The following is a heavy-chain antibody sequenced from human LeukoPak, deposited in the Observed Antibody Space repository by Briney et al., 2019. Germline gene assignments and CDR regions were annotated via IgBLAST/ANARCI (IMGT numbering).Heavy chain of an antibody. Sequence: PGGSLRLSCAASGFTFSTYSMNWVRQAPGKGLEWVSSISVGSTYIYYTDSVMGRFTISRDNAKNSLYLQMNSLRAEDTAVYYCAREGFCSSTSCWWFDPWGQGTLVTVSS. CDR3: AREGFCSSTSCWWFDP. D-gene: IGHD2-2*01. V-gene: IGHV3-21*01. CDR2: ISVGSTYI. CDR1: GFTFSTYS. J-gene: IGHJ5*02.